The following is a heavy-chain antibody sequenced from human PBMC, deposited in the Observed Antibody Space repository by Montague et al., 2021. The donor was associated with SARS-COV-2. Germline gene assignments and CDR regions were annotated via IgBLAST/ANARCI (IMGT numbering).Heavy chain of an antibody. CDR2: FFYPGST. V-gene: IGHV4-39*01. CDR1: GGSISNSSYY. CDR3: ARQLSLTSGTGFDY. J-gene: IGHJ4*02. D-gene: IGHD6-13*01. Sequence: SETLSLTCTVSGGSISNSSYYWGWIHQPPGKGLEWVGSFFYPGSTYYKSSLISRVTLSVDTSKNQASLRLTSVTAADTAVYFCARQLSLTSGTGFDYWGQGTVVTVSS.